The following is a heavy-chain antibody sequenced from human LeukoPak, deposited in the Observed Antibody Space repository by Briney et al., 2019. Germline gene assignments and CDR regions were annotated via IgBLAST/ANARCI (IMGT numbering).Heavy chain of an antibody. CDR2: ISSSSSYI. J-gene: IGHJ4*02. CDR3: AKEDYYDSRGGPDY. Sequence: GGSLRLSCAASGFTFSSYSMNWVRQAPGKGLEWVSSISSSSSYIYYADSVKGRFTISRDNSKNTLYLQMNSLRAEDTAVYYCAKEDYYDSRGGPDYWGQGTLVTVSS. V-gene: IGHV3-21*04. D-gene: IGHD3-22*01. CDR1: GFTFSSYS.